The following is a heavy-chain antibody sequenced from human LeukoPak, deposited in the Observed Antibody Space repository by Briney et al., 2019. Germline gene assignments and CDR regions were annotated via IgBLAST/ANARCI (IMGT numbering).Heavy chain of an antibody. V-gene: IGHV3-23*01. CDR2: ISGDRTGT. D-gene: IGHD1-14*01. J-gene: IGHJ3*02. Sequence: GGSLRLSCAASGLTFSSYAMSWVRKAPGKGLEWVSAISGDRTGTYYTDSVKGRFTISRDNSKNTLFLQMNSLRVEDTAVYYCAKGGISSVFHAFDIWGQGTMVTVSS. CDR1: GLTFSSYA. CDR3: AKGGISSVFHAFDI.